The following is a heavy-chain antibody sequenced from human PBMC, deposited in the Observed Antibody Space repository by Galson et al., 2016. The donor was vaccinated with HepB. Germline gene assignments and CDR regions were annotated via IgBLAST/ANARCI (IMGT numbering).Heavy chain of an antibody. D-gene: IGHD4-11*01. Sequence: SLRLSCAASGFTFSNYAMHWVRQAPGKGLEWVAVIWYDGSIKYYIDSVKGRFTISRDNSKNTLNLQMSSLRAEDTAVYYCAKVATPNRNYENWFDSWGQGTLVTVSS. CDR1: GFTFSNYA. J-gene: IGHJ5*01. CDR3: AKVATPNRNYENWFDS. CDR2: IWYDGSIK. V-gene: IGHV3-33*06.